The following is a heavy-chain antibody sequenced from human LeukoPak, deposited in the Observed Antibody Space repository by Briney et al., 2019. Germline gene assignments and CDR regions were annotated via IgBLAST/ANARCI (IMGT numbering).Heavy chain of an antibody. CDR3: ARVGSGWLYYSDY. D-gene: IGHD6-19*01. CDR2: INYSGST. CDR1: GGSISGYY. V-gene: IGHV4-59*12. J-gene: IGHJ4*02. Sequence: SETLSLTCTVSGGSISGYYWSWIRQPPGEGLEWIGYINYSGSTNYNPSLKSRVTISVDTSKNQFSLKLSSVTAADTAVYYCARVGSGWLYYSDYWGQGTLVTVSS.